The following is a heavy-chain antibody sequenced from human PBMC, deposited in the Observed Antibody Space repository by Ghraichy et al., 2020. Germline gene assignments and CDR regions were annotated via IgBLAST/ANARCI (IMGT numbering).Heavy chain of an antibody. V-gene: IGHV3-23*01. D-gene: IGHD2-15*01. CDR2: ISGSGGST. CDR3: AKAGSPYCSGGSCYMEFWN. Sequence: GESLNISCAASGFTFSSYAMSWVRQAPGKGLEWVSAISGSGGSTYYADSVKGRFTISRDNSKNTLYLQMNSLRAEDTAVYYCAKAGSPYCSGGSCYMEFWNWGQGTLVIVSS. J-gene: IGHJ4*02. CDR1: GFTFSSYA.